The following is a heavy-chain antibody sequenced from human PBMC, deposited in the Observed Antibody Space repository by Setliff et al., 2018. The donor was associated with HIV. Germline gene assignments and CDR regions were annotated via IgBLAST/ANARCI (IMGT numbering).Heavy chain of an antibody. CDR1: GFTFTTYW. D-gene: IGHD2-8*02. CDR2: IKQDGSER. Sequence: GGSLRLSCAASGFTFTTYWMGWVRQAPGKGLEWVANIKQDGSERKYVDSVKGRFIISRDNAKNSLYLQMNSLRAEDTAVYYCTRDPRLVDFWGQGTMVTVSS. CDR3: TRDPRLVDF. V-gene: IGHV3-7*05. J-gene: IGHJ3*01.